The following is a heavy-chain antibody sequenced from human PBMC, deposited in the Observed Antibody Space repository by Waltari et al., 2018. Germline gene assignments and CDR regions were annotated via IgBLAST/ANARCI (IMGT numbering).Heavy chain of an antibody. CDR2: VDPADGKT. D-gene: IGHD3-9*01. V-gene: IGHV1-69-2*01. CDR1: GYIFRNYY. CDR3: ATSGMDLSGVTINWFDP. J-gene: IGHJ5*02. Sequence: EVQLVQSGAEVTKTGATVKISCTASGYIFRNYYMHWLRQAPGKGLEWMGRVDPADGKTIYADKFQGRFIITTNRPTRTVFMEVTSLTSDDAAVYYCATSGMDLSGVTINWFDPWGQGTLLTVSS.